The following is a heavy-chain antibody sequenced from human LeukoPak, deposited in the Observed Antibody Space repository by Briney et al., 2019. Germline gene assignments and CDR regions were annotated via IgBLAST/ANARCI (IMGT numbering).Heavy chain of an antibody. CDR2: IWYDGSNK. CDR3: ARGVVGVVRGARGGYFDY. D-gene: IGHD3-10*01. J-gene: IGHJ4*02. Sequence: GGSLRLSCAASGFIFSSYGMHWVRQAPGKGLEWVAVIWYDGSNKYYADSVKGRFTISRDNSKNTLYLQMNSLRAEDTAVYYCARGVVGVVRGARGGYFDYWGQGTLVTVSS. V-gene: IGHV3-33*01. CDR1: GFIFSSYG.